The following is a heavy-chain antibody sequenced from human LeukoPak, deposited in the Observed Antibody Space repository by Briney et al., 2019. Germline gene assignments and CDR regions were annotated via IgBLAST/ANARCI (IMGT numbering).Heavy chain of an antibody. V-gene: IGHV3-74*01. CDR1: GFTFSSYW. CDR3: ATPTDYYDSSGYYSLAFDI. D-gene: IGHD3-22*01. CDR2: IISDGSST. Sequence: GSLRLSCAASGFTFSSYWMHWVRQAPGKGLVWVSRIISDGSSTSYADSVKGRFTISRDNAKNTLYLQMNSLRAEDTAVYYCATPTDYYDSSGYYSLAFDIWGQGTMVTVSS. J-gene: IGHJ3*02.